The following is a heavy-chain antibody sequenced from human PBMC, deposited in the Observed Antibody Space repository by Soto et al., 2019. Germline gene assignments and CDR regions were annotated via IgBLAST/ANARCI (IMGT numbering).Heavy chain of an antibody. D-gene: IGHD3-16*01. CDR3: AKVRLGGGLDY. Sequence: EVQLLQSGGGLVQPGGSLRLSCAASGFIFSNYAMNWVRQAPGKGLEWVSIVTSRGDTTYYADSVKGRFTISRDNSKNTGYLQVNSLTAEDTAVYYCAKVRLGGGLDYWCQGTLVSVSS. J-gene: IGHJ4*02. V-gene: IGHV3-23*01. CDR2: VTSRGDTT. CDR1: GFIFSNYA.